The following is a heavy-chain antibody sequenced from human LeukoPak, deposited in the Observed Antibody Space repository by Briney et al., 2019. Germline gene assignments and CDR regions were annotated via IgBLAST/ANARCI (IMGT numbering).Heavy chain of an antibody. CDR2: ISDSSSYT. V-gene: IGHV3-21*01. CDR3: ARDKTVADLDY. CDR1: GFTFSSYS. Sequence: PGGSLRLSCAASGFTFSSYSMNWVCQAPGKGLEWVSSISDSSSYTYYADSLKGRFTISRDNAKNSLYLQMNSLRAEDTAVYYCARDKTVADLDYWGQGTLVTVSS. J-gene: IGHJ4*02. D-gene: IGHD6-19*01.